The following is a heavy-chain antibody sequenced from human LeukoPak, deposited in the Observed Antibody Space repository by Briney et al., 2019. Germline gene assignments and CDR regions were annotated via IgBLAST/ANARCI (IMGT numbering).Heavy chain of an antibody. CDR3: ARYARFGSGDDAFDI. CDR1: GFTFRNYG. Sequence: PGGSLRLSCAASGFTFRNYGMHWVRQAPGKGLEWVSYISISSSTIYYADSVKGRFTISRDNAKNSLYLQMNSLRAEDTAVYYCARYARFGSGDDAFDIWGQGTMVTVSS. V-gene: IGHV3-48*04. J-gene: IGHJ3*02. D-gene: IGHD3-10*01. CDR2: ISISSSTI.